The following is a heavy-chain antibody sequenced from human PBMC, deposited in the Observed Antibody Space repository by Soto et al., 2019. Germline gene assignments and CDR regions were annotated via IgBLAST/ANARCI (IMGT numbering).Heavy chain of an antibody. CDR2: ISGSGGST. D-gene: IGHD3-22*01. V-gene: IGHV3-23*01. J-gene: IGHJ5*02. CDR3: AKDHTYYYDSSGPSGHWFDP. Sequence: EVQLLESGGGLVQPGGSLRLSCAASGFTFSSYAMSWVRQAPGKGLEWVSAISGSGGSTYYADSVKGRFTISRDNSKNTLYPQMNSLRAEDTAVYYCAKDHTYYYDSSGPSGHWFDPWGQGTLVTVSS. CDR1: GFTFSSYA.